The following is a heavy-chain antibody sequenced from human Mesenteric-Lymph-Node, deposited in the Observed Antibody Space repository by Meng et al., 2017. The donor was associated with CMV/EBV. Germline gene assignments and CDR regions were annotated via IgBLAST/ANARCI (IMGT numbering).Heavy chain of an antibody. V-gene: IGHV3-21*01. D-gene: IGHD2-2*03. Sequence: FSRYSMTWVRQAPGKGLEWVSSISSSSSYIYYADSVKGRFTISRDNAKNSLYLQMNSLRAEDTAVYYCARELDIVVVPAAAGAFDIWGQGTMVTVSS. CDR3: ARELDIVVVPAAAGAFDI. CDR1: FSRYS. J-gene: IGHJ3*02. CDR2: ISSSSSYI.